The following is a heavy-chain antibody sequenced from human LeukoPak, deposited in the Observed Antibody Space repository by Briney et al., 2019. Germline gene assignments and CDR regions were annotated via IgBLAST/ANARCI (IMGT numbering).Heavy chain of an antibody. V-gene: IGHV4-59*01. CDR1: GGSISSYY. J-gene: IGHJ4*02. Sequence: SETLSLTCTVSGGSISSYYWSWLRQPPGKGLEWIGYIYYSGSTNYNPSLKSRVTISVDTSKNQFSLKLSSVTAADTAVYYCARLGYDFWSGLLVFDYWGQGTLVTVSS. D-gene: IGHD3-3*01. CDR3: ARLGYDFWSGLLVFDY. CDR2: IYYSGST.